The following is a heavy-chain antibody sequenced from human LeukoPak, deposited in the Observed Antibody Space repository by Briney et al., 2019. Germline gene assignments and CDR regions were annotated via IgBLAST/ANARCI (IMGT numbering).Heavy chain of an antibody. CDR2: INAYNGNT. J-gene: IGHJ4*02. CDR1: GYTFSSYG. D-gene: IGHD5-12*01. CDR3: ARFRYSGYYFDC. V-gene: IGHV1-18*04. Sequence: ASVKVSCKASGYTFSSYGISWVRQAPGQGLEWMGWINAYNGNTNYARKLQGRVTMTKDTSTSTAYMELRSLRSDDTVVYYCARFRYSGYYFDCWRQGTLVTVSS.